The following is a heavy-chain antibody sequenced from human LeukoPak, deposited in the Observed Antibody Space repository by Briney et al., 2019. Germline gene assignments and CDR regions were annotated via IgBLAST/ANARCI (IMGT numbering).Heavy chain of an antibody. Sequence: SETLSLTCTVSGGPISNYYWSCIRQPPGKALEWIGYINHSGNSKYKPPLESRITIAVDKSKNQFSLKLNSVTAADTAVYYCARYFSGKTLDYWGQGMLVTVSS. J-gene: IGHJ4*02. D-gene: IGHD1-1*01. V-gene: IGHV4-59*01. CDR2: INHSGNS. CDR1: GGPISNYY. CDR3: ARYFSGKTLDY.